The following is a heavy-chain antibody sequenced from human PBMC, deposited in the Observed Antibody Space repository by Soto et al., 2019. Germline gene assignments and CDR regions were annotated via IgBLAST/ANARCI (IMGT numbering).Heavy chain of an antibody. D-gene: IGHD2-15*01. V-gene: IGHV1-46*01. CDR2: INPSGGST. CDR1: GYTFTNYY. Sequence: ASVKVSCKASGYTFTNYYMHWVRQAPGQGLEWMGIINPSGGSTSYAQKFQGRVTMTRDTSTSTVYMELSSLRSEDTAVYYCARDLVVVVAATEEYPNYYGMDVWGQGTTVTVS. CDR3: ARDLVVVVAATEEYPNYYGMDV. J-gene: IGHJ6*02.